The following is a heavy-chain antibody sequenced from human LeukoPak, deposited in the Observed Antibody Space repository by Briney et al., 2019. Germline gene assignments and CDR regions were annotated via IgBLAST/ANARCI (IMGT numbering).Heavy chain of an antibody. J-gene: IGHJ4*02. Sequence: GGSLRLSCTASGFTFGDYAMSWVRQAPGKGLEWVSGINWNGGSTGYADSVKGRFTISRDNAKNSLYLQMNSLRAEDTALYYCARVYYDHVMGPTTHFDYWGQGTLVTVSS. CDR1: GFTFGDYA. CDR3: ARVYYDHVMGPTTHFDY. D-gene: IGHD3-16*01. V-gene: IGHV3-20*04. CDR2: INWNGGST.